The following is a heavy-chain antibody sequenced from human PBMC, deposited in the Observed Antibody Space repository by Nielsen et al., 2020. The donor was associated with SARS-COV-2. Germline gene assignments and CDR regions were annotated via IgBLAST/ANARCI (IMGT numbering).Heavy chain of an antibody. CDR2: INPNSGGT. D-gene: IGHD6-13*01. Sequence: ASVKVSCKASGYTFTGYYMHWVRQAPGQGLEWMGWINPNSGGTNYAQKFQGRVTMTRDTSISTAYMELSRLRSDDTAVYYCARDFAAAGTKAGYWGQGTLVTVSS. J-gene: IGHJ4*02. CDR1: GYTFTGYY. V-gene: IGHV1-2*02. CDR3: ARDFAAAGTKAGY.